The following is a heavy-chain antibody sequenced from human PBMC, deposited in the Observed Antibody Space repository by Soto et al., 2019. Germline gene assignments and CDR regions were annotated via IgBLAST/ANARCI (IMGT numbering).Heavy chain of an antibody. J-gene: IGHJ6*02. CDR1: GFTFSNYY. Sequence: QVPLVESGGALVKPGGSLRLSCAASGFTFSNYYMSWIRQAPGKGLEWVSYISTTSTYTDYADSVKGRFTISRDNAKNTLHLQMNSLRAEDTAVYHCARGHYGMDVWGQGTTVTVSS. CDR3: ARGHYGMDV. CDR2: ISTTSTYT. V-gene: IGHV3-11*05.